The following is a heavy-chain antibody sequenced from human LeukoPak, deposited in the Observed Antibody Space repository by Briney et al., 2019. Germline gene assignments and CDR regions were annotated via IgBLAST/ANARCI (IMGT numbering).Heavy chain of an antibody. D-gene: IGHD1-26*01. CDR3: ARDGGYSGSYGDS. CDR1: GFTFSSYN. V-gene: IGHV3-48*01. CDR2: IDSSSSTI. J-gene: IGHJ4*02. Sequence: PGGSLRLSCAASGFTFSSYNMNWVRQAPGKGLEWASYIDSSSSTIYYADSVKGRFTISRDNAKNSLYLQMNSLRAEDTAVYYCARDGGYSGSYGDSWGQGTLVTVSS.